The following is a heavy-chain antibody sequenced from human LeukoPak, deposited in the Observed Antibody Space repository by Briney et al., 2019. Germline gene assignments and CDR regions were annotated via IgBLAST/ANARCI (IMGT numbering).Heavy chain of an antibody. CDR1: GYSISSNYN. V-gene: IGHV4-38-2*02. J-gene: IGHJ4*02. D-gene: IGHD2-2*01. Sequence: SETLSLTCSVSGYSISSNYNWGWIRQSPGKGLEWIGSISQSGNTEYNPSLKTRLTISVDTSKNQFSLKLISVTAADTAVYYCASEDCSSTSCYGTRLYYFDYWGQGTLVTVSS. CDR2: ISQSGNT. CDR3: ASEDCSSTSCYGTRLYYFDY.